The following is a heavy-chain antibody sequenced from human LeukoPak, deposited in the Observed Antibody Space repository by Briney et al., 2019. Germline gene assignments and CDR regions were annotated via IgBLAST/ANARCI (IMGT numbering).Heavy chain of an antibody. CDR2: INPNSGGT. D-gene: IGHD3-22*01. Sequence: WASVKVSCKASGGTFSSYAISWVRQAPGQGLEWMGWINPNSGGTNYAQKFQGRVTMTRDTSISTAYMELSRLRSDDTAVYYCARDAYYYDSSGYYYNYYGMDVWGQGTTVTVSS. CDR3: ARDAYYYDSSGYYYNYYGMDV. J-gene: IGHJ6*02. CDR1: GGTFSSYA. V-gene: IGHV1-2*02.